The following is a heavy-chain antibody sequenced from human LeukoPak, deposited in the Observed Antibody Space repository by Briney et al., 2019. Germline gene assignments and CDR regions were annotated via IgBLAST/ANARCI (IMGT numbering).Heavy chain of an antibody. CDR1: GYTFTSYD. J-gene: IGHJ3*02. CDR2: MNHNSGNT. V-gene: IGHV1-8*01. Sequence: ASVKVSCKASGYTFTSYDINWVRQATGQGLEWMGWMNHNSGNTGYAQKFQGRVTMTRNTSISTAYMELSSLRSEDTAVYYCAGMMYSSSWNAFDIWGQGTMVTVSS. CDR3: AGMMYSSSWNAFDI. D-gene: IGHD6-13*01.